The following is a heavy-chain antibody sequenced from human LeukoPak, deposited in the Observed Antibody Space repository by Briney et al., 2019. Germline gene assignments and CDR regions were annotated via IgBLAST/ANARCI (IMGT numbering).Heavy chain of an antibody. CDR1: GYTFSSYG. V-gene: IGHV1-18*01. CDR2: ISVDNGNT. D-gene: IGHD1-26*01. J-gene: IGHJ4*02. CDR3: AREGGIVGSTAPFDY. Sequence: GASVKVSCKASGYTFSSYGIISWVRQAPGQGLEWMGWISVDNGNTNSAQKLQGRVTMTTDTSTSTAYMELRSLRSDDTAVYYCAREGGIVGSTAPFDYWGQGTLVTVSS.